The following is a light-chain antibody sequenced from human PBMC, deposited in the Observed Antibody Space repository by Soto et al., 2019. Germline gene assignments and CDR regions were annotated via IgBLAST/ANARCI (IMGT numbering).Light chain of an antibody. V-gene: IGKV4-1*01. J-gene: IGKJ1*01. CDR3: EKYYGTPQV. CDR2: WAS. Sequence: DNVVTHSPDALGVCLGERATMNCTSGQSILYSCNNRNNLAWYQQKPGEPPKLLTYWASTRESGVPDRISGSGLWACFTLTISSLRAWDASVLFREKYYGTPQVFSQGTKVDIK. CDR1: QSILYSCNNRNN.